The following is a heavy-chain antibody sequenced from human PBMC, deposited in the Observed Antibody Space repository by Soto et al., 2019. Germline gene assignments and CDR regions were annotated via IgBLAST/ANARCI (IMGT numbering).Heavy chain of an antibody. J-gene: IGHJ5*02. CDR1: GGSFSGYY. D-gene: IGHD3-3*01. V-gene: IGHV4-34*01. CDR3: ARERRYDFWSGYGREWFDP. CDR2: INHSGST. Sequence: SETLSLTCAVYGGSFSGYYWSWIRQPPGKGLEWIGEINHSGSTNYNPSLKSRVTISVDTSKNQFSLKLSSVTAADTAVYYCARERRYDFWSGYGREWFDPWSQGTLVTVSS.